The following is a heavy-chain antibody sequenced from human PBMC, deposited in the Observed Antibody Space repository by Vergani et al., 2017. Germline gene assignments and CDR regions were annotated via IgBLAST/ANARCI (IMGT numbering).Heavy chain of an antibody. D-gene: IGHD1-14*01. CDR3: ATGTGPFDI. V-gene: IGHV4-4*07. CDR1: GAPISYWC. J-gene: IGHJ4*02. CDR2: LCPSGST. Sequence: QVQMQESGPGLVKTSETLSLTCPASGAPISYWCWSWLRQPAGKGLEWIGRLCPSGSTNYKPSLKSRVTMSIDTSKNQFSLKLTSVTAADTAEYYCATGTGPFDIWGQGALVTVSS.